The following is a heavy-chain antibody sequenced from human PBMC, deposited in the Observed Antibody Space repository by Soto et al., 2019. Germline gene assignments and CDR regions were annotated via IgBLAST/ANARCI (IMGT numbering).Heavy chain of an antibody. CDR1: GFTFSSYA. Sequence: PGGSLRLSCAASGFTFSSYAMSWVRQAPGKGLEWVSAISGSGGSTYYADSVEGRFTISRDNSKNTLYLQMNSLRAEDTAVYYCSKDRGSGSLKAFDYWGQGALVTVSS. D-gene: IGHD1-26*01. CDR3: SKDRGSGSLKAFDY. J-gene: IGHJ4*02. V-gene: IGHV3-23*01. CDR2: ISGSGGST.